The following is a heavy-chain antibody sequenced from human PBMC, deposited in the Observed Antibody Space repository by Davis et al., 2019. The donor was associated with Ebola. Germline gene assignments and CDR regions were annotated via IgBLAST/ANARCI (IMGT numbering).Heavy chain of an antibody. CDR2: IYYSGNT. CDR3: ARLTLASVPDIVDH. Sequence: MPSETLSLTCTVSGGSISNSFYNWGWIRQTPEKGLDWIASIYYSGNTYYNPSLKTRVTISVDTSKNQFSLKVSSVTAADTAVYYCARLTLASVPDIVDHWGQGSLVTVSS. D-gene: IGHD3-3*02. V-gene: IGHV4-39*01. J-gene: IGHJ4*02. CDR1: GGSISNSFYN.